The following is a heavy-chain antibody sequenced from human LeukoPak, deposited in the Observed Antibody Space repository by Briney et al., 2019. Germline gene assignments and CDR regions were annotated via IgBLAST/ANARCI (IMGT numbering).Heavy chain of an antibody. CDR3: ASVSGYDGPYGMEV. D-gene: IGHD5-12*01. Sequence: SETLSLTCAVSGGSISSGGYSWSWIRQPPGKGLEWIGYIYHSGSTYYNPSLKSRVTISVDRSKNQFSLKLSSVTAADTAVYYCASVSGYDGPYGMEVWGQGTTVTVSS. V-gene: IGHV4-30-2*01. CDR2: IYHSGST. J-gene: IGHJ6*02. CDR1: GGSISSGGYS.